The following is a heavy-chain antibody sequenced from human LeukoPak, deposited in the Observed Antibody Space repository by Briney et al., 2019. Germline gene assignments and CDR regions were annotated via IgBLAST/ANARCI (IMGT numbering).Heavy chain of an antibody. Sequence: SETLSLTCTVSGGSISSSSYYWGWIRQPPGKGLEWIGSIYYSGSTYYNPSLKSRVTISVDTSKNQFSLKLSSVTAADTAVYFCARRGRRFCSGGSCYRTSAFDIWGQGTMVTVSS. CDR3: ARRGRRFCSGGSCYRTSAFDI. CDR1: GGSISSSSYY. CDR2: IYYSGST. V-gene: IGHV4-39*01. D-gene: IGHD2-15*01. J-gene: IGHJ3*02.